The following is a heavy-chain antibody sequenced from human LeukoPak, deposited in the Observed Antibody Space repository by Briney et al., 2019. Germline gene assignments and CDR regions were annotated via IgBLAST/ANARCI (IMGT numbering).Heavy chain of an antibody. CDR3: ARTSGWYWEVDY. V-gene: IGHV4-39*07. D-gene: IGHD6-19*01. Sequence: TFSTYCMTWLRQPPGKGLEWIGNIYYSGSTYYNPSLKSRVTISVDTSKNQFSLKLSSVTAADTAVYYCARTSGWYWEVDYWGQGTLVTVSS. CDR1: TFSTYC. CDR2: IYYSGST. J-gene: IGHJ4*02.